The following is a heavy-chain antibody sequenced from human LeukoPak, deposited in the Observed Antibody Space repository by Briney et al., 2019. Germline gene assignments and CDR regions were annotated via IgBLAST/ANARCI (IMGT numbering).Heavy chain of an antibody. J-gene: IGHJ6*04. CDR2: INSDGSST. V-gene: IGHV3-74*01. CDR3: ARDQMAYCSSTSCYDDGMDV. D-gene: IGHD2-2*01. CDR1: GFTFSSYW. Sequence: GGSLRLSCAASGFTFSSYWMHWVRQAPGKGLVWVSRINSDGSSTSYADSVKGRFTISRDNAKNMLYLQMNSLRAEDTAVYYCARDQMAYCSSTSCYDDGMDVWGKGTTVTVSS.